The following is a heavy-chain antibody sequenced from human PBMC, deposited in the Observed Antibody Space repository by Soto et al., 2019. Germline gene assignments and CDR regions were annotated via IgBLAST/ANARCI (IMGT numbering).Heavy chain of an antibody. CDR3: AKGGEPAGMAGYYYMDV. D-gene: IGHD2-2*01. Sequence: QVQLVESGGGVVQPGRSVRLSCAASGFTFSSFGMHWVRQAPGKGLEWVAIISYDGSNRYYGDSVKGRITISRDNSKNTVYLEMNRLRVEDTAVYYCAKGGEPAGMAGYYYMDVWGKWIAGNISS. CDR1: GFTFSSFG. CDR2: ISYDGSNR. V-gene: IGHV3-30*18. J-gene: IGHJ6*03.